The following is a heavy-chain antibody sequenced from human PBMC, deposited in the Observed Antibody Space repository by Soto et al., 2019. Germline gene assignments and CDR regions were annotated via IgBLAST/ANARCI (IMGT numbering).Heavy chain of an antibody. D-gene: IGHD1-20*01. Sequence: QVQLEESGGGVVQPGKSLRLSCSASGFRFSDYGMHWVRQAPGKGREWLAVIWFDGNNKYHADSVRDRFTISRDNSRNTLYLQMNTLRAEDTAVDYGARDRLSGTTEWHPLDLWVKGTQVTVAS. V-gene: IGHV3-33*01. CDR3: ARDRLSGTTEWHPLDL. J-gene: IGHJ5*02. CDR1: GFRFSDYG. CDR2: IWFDGNNK.